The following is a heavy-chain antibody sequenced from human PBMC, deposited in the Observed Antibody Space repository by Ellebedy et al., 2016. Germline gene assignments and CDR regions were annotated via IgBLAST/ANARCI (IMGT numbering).Heavy chain of an antibody. CDR3: ARDRVVKGAFDY. D-gene: IGHD4-23*01. Sequence: GGSLRLSXAASGFTFSSYAMSWVRQAPGKGLEWVSAISGSGGSTYYADSVKGRFTISRDNSKNTLYLQMNSLRAEDTAVYYCARDRVVKGAFDYWGQGTLVTVSS. CDR1: GFTFSSYA. CDR2: ISGSGGST. J-gene: IGHJ4*02. V-gene: IGHV3-23*01.